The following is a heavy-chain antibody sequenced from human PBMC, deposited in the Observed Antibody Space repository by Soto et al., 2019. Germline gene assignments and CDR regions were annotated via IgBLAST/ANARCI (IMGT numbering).Heavy chain of an antibody. J-gene: IGHJ6*02. CDR1: GYSFTSYW. CDR3: ARQGIAVAGQYYYYGMDV. D-gene: IGHD6-19*01. CDR2: IYPGDSDT. V-gene: IGHV5-51*01. Sequence: PGESLKISCKGSGYSFTSYWIGWVRQMPGKGLEWMGIIYPGDSDTRYSPSFQGQVTISADKSISTAYLQWSSLKASDTAMYYCARQGIAVAGQYYYYGMDVWGQGTTVTVSS.